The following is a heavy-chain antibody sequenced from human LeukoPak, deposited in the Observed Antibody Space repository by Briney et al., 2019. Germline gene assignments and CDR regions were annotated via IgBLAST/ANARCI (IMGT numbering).Heavy chain of an antibody. V-gene: IGHV3-7*01. Sequence: GGSLRLSCAVLEFPFSGSWMSWVRPAPGKGRGWVGSINQDGSETYNVDSVKGRFTISRDNAWNSLFLQMNSLRGGDTAVYYCARGHLGFDYWGQGTLVTVSS. CDR2: INQDGSET. J-gene: IGHJ4*02. CDR3: ARGHLGFDY. D-gene: IGHD1-26*01. CDR1: EFPFSGSW.